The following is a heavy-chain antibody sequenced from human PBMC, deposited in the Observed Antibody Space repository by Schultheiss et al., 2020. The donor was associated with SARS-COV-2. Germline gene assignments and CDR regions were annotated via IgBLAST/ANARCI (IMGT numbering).Heavy chain of an antibody. CDR1: GDSIGTYS. D-gene: IGHD2-2*01. J-gene: IGHJ3*02. CDR3: AREEGYCSSTSCQGAFDI. V-gene: IGHV4-59*01. CDR2: IYYSGST. Sequence: GSLRLSCSVSGDSIGTYSWTWIRQPPGKGLEWIGYIYYSGSTNYNPSLKSRVTISVDTSKNQFSLKLSSVTAADTAVYYCAREEGYCSSTSCQGAFDIWGQGTMVTVSS.